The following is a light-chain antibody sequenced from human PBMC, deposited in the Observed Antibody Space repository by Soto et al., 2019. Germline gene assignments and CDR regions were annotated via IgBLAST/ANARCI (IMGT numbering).Light chain of an antibody. Sequence: ETVITQSPPTLSVSPGERATLSCRASQRVSRNLAWYQQKPGQAPRLLIYDASTRATGIPDRFSGSGSETEFTLTISRLEPEDFAVYYCQQYGSSITFGQGTRLEIK. CDR3: QQYGSSIT. CDR2: DAS. V-gene: IGKV3-15*01. J-gene: IGKJ5*01. CDR1: QRVSRN.